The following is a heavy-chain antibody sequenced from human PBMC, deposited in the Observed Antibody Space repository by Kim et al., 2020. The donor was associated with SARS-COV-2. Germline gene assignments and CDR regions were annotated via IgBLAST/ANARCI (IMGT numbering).Heavy chain of an antibody. V-gene: IGHV4-59*09. D-gene: IGHD3-3*01. CDR3: ARGRSIFGLVTAPFDP. Sequence: SLRSRVTITVATSKSQFSLKLSSVTAADTAVYYCARGRSIFGLVTAPFDPWGQGTLVTVSS. J-gene: IGHJ5*02.